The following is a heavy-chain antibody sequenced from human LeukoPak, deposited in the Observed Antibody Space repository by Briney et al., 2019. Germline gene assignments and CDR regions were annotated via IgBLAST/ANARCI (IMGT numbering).Heavy chain of an antibody. Sequence: GGSLRLSCAASGFTFSNAWMSWVRQAPGKGLEWVSSISSSSSYIYYADSVKGRFTISRDNAKNSLYLQMNSLRAEDTAVYYCARAEETGWFDPWGQGTLVTVSS. D-gene: IGHD5-24*01. CDR2: ISSSSSYI. CDR3: ARAEETGWFDP. CDR1: GFTFSNAW. V-gene: IGHV3-21*01. J-gene: IGHJ5*02.